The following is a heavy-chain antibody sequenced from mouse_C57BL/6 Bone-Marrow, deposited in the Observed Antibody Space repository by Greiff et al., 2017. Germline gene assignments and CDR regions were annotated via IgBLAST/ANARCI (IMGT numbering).Heavy chain of an antibody. CDR1: GYAFSSSW. J-gene: IGHJ1*03. Sequence: QVQLQQSGPELVKPGASVKISCKASGYAFSSSWMNWVKQRPGKGLEWIGRIYPGDGDTNYNGKFKGKATLTADKSSSTAYIQLSSLTSEDSAVYFCARAPIYYYGSRYFDVWCTGTTVTVSS. D-gene: IGHD1-1*01. V-gene: IGHV1-82*01. CDR3: ARAPIYYYGSRYFDV. CDR2: IYPGDGDT.